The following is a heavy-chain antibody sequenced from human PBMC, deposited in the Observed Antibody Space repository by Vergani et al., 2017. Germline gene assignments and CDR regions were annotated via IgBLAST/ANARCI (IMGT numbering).Heavy chain of an antibody. V-gene: IGHV5-10-1*03. CDR3: ARVGWSYYDSSGYYYAPGGWFDP. Sequence: EVQLVQSGAEVKKPWESLRISCKGSGYSFTSYWISWVRQMPGKGLEWMGRIDPSDSYTNYSPSFQGHVTISADKSISTAYLQWSSLKASDTAMYYCARVGWSYYDSSGYYYAPGGWFDPWGQGTLVTVSS. D-gene: IGHD3-22*01. J-gene: IGHJ5*02. CDR2: IDPSDSYT. CDR1: GYSFTSYW.